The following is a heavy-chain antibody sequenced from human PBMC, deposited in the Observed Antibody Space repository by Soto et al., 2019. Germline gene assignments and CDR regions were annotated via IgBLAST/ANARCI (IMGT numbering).Heavy chain of an antibody. J-gene: IGHJ6*02. CDR1: GYSFTSYL. V-gene: IGHV5-51*01. D-gene: IGHD1-26*01. Sequence: GESLKISFKGSGYSFTSYLIGWVRQMPVKGLEWMGIIYPGDSDTRYSPSFQGQVTISADKSISTAYLQWSSLKASDTAMYYCARFSTMGATEVGQTGMDVWGQGTTVTVSS. CDR3: ARFSTMGATEVGQTGMDV. CDR2: IYPGDSDT.